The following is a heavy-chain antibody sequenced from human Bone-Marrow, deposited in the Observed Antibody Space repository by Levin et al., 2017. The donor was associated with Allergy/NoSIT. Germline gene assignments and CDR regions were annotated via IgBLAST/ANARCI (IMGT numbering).Heavy chain of an antibody. CDR1: GGSMNFYY. CDR2: VYAGGST. V-gene: IGHV4-4*07. CDR3: ARQLGPATITADYYGLDA. J-gene: IGHJ6*02. Sequence: ASETLSLTCTVSGGSMNFYYWVWIRQPAGKGLEWIGRVYAGGSTNYSPSLKSRVTISVDTSKIQFSLRLTSVTAADTAVYYCARQLGPATITADYYGLDAWGQGTKVTVSS. D-gene: IGHD1-20*01.